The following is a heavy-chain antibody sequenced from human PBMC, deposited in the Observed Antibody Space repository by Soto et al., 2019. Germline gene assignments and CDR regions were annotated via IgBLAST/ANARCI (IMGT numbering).Heavy chain of an antibody. CDR2: IYPSDSDT. Sequence: GESLKISCKTSGYTFTTYWVGWVRQRPGEGLEWMGIIYPSDSDTRYSPSFQGHVMFSVDKSLETAYLEWSSPKTSDTAVYFCARRAGVMVPFDYWGQGPQVTVSS. CDR3: ARRAGVMVPFDY. D-gene: IGHD3-16*01. V-gene: IGHV5-51*01. CDR1: GYTFTTYW. J-gene: IGHJ4*02.